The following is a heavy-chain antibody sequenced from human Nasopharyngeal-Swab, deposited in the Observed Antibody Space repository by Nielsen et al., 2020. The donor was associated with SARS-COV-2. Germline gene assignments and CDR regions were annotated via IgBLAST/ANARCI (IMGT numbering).Heavy chain of an antibody. CDR2: ISGSGGDR. CDR1: GFTFRDHA. V-gene: IGHV3-23*01. J-gene: IGHJ4*02. CDR3: ASHPLSPYYFDF. D-gene: IGHD3-10*01. Sequence: GGSLRLSCEASGFTFRDHAMTWVRQAPGKGLEWVSTISGSGGDRYYADSVKGRFTISRDNSKNTLYLQMNSLRAEDTAVYYCASHPLSPYYFDFWGQGTLVTVSS.